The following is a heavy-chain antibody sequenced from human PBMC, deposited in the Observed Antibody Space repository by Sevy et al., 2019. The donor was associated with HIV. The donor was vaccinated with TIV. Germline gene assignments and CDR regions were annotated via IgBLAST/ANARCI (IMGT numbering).Heavy chain of an antibody. CDR2: ISSSGSTI. V-gene: IGHV3-11*01. Sequence: GGSLRLSCAASGFTFSDYYTSWIRQAPGKGLEWVSYISSSGSTIHYADSVKGRFTISRDNAKNSLYLQMNSLRAEDTAVYCCARDGGNYWFDPWGQGTLVTVSS. CDR3: ARDGGNYWFDP. D-gene: IGHD3-16*01. CDR1: GFTFSDYY. J-gene: IGHJ5*02.